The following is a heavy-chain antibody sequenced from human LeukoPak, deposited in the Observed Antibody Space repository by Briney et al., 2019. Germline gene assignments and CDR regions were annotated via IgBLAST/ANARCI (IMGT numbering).Heavy chain of an antibody. CDR1: GYTLTELS. CDR3: ATEGCSGGSCPPKFDY. Sequence: ASVKVSCMVSGYTLTELSMHWVRQAPGKELEWMGGFDPEDGETIYAQKFQGRVTMTEDTSTDTAYMELSSLRSEDTAVYYCATEGCSGGSCPPKFDYWGQGTLVTVSS. CDR2: FDPEDGET. V-gene: IGHV1-24*01. D-gene: IGHD2-15*01. J-gene: IGHJ4*02.